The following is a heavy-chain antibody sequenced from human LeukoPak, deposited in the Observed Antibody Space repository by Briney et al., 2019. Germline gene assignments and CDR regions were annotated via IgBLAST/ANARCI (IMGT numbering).Heavy chain of an antibody. CDR1: GFTFSSYA. Sequence: GGSLRLSCVASGFTFSSYAMSWVRQAPARGLEWVSSLRGDGGTFYAESVKGRFTLSRDDSRNMVFFHLNNRRVEDTALYYCAKASWVSSADAVLWGQGTVVTVS. D-gene: IGHD3-10*01. J-gene: IGHJ4*02. CDR2: LRGDGGT. V-gene: IGHV3-23*01. CDR3: AKASWVSSADAVL.